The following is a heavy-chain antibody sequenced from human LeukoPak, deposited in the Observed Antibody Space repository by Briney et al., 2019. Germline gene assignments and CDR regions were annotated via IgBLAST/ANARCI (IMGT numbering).Heavy chain of an antibody. J-gene: IGHJ4*02. CDR2: IYHSGST. Sequence: SEALSLTCTVSGGSISSYYWSWVRQPPGKGLEWIRDIYHSGSTNYNPSLKSRVTISVDTSKNQFSLKLSSVTAADTAVYYCARRLSGSYHFDYWGQGTLVTVSS. D-gene: IGHD1-26*01. CDR3: ARRLSGSYHFDY. CDR1: GGSISSYY. V-gene: IGHV4-59*08.